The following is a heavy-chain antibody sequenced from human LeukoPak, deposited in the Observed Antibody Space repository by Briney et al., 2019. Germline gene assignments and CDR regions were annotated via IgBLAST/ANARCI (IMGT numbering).Heavy chain of an antibody. D-gene: IGHD6-6*01. CDR3: ARMYSSSSVYFDY. Sequence: SETLSLTCTVSGGSISSGGYYWSWIRQHPGKGLEWIGYIYYSGSTYYNPSLKSRVTISVDTSKNQFSLKLSSVTAADTAVYYCARMYSSSSVYFDYWGQGTLVTASS. V-gene: IGHV4-31*03. J-gene: IGHJ4*02. CDR1: GGSISSGGYY. CDR2: IYYSGST.